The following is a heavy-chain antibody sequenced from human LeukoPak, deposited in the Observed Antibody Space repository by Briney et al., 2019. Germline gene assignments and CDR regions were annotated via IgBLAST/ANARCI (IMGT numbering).Heavy chain of an antibody. CDR3: ARDLYGSGSPSDY. V-gene: IGHV4-4*02. CDR2: IYHSGST. J-gene: IGHJ4*02. D-gene: IGHD3-10*01. CDR1: GGSISSSNW. Sequence: SETLSLTCAVSGGSISSSNWWSWVRQPPGKGLEWIGEIYHSGSTNYNSSLKSRVTISVDKSKNQFSLKLNSVTAADTAVYYCARDLYGSGSPSDYWGQGTLVTVSS.